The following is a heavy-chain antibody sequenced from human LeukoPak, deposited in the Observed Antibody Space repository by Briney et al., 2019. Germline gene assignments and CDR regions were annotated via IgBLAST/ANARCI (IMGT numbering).Heavy chain of an antibody. J-gene: IGHJ4*02. CDR2: ISGSGGST. Sequence: GGSLRLSCAASGFTFSSFEMNWVRQAPGKGLEWVSGISGSGGSTYYGDSVKGRFTISRDNSQSTLYLQMNSLRAEDTAVYYCAKARRSGGVSQFDSWGQGTLVTVSS. CDR3: AKARRSGGVSQFDS. V-gene: IGHV3-23*01. D-gene: IGHD3-16*01. CDR1: GFTFSSFE.